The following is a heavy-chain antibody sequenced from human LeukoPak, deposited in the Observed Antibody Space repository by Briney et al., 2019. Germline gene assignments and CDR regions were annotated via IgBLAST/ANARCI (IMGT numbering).Heavy chain of an antibody. CDR3: ARDGSPSYSSGWYGQPSDY. J-gene: IGHJ4*02. Sequence: ASVKVSCTASGYTFTPPHPHPLRPPPGQGLEWMGRINPNSGGTNYAQKFQGRVTMTRDTSISTAYMELSRLRSEDTAVYYCARDGSPSYSSGWYGQPSDYWGQGTLVTVSS. CDR1: GYTFTPPH. D-gene: IGHD6-19*01. CDR2: INPNSGGT. V-gene: IGHV1-2*06.